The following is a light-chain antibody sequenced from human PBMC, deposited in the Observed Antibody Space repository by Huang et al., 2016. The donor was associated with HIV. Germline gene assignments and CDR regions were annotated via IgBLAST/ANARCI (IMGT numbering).Light chain of an antibody. J-gene: IGKJ5*01. V-gene: IGKV3-11*01. CDR2: DAS. Sequence: EIVLTQSPATLSLSPGERATLSCRASQSVSSCLAWYQQKPGQAPRLLIYDASNRATGIPARFSGSGSGTDFTLTISSLEPEDFAVYYCQQRSNWRTFGQGTRLEIK. CDR1: QSVSSC. CDR3: QQRSNWRT.